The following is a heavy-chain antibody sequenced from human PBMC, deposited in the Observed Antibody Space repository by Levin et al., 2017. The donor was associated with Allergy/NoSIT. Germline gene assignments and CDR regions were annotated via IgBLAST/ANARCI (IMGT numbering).Heavy chain of an antibody. CDR1: GFSFSSHW. CDR3: TRDRPHTWFDP. Sequence: GGSLRLSCAASGFSFSSHWMHWVRQASGKGLVWVSRINNDGSDTVYADSVKGRFTISRDNTKNSLYLQMNSLRAEDTAVYYCTRDRPHTWFDPWGQGTLVTVSS. J-gene: IGHJ5*02. V-gene: IGHV3-74*01. CDR2: INNDGSDT.